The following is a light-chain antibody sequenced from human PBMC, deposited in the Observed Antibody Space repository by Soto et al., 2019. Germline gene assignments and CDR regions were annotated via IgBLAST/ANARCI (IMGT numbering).Light chain of an antibody. Sequence: IQMTQSPSSLSASVGDRVTITCRASQGIRNDLGWYQQKPGKAPKLLIYDASSLESGVPSRFSGSGSGTDFTLTISSLQPEDFATYYCQQSYSTPFFGQGTRLEIK. CDR1: QGIRND. CDR3: QQSYSTPF. CDR2: DAS. V-gene: IGKV1-39*01. J-gene: IGKJ5*01.